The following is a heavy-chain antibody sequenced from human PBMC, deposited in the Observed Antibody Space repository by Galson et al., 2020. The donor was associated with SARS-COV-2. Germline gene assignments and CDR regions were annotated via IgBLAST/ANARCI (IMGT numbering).Heavy chain of an antibody. J-gene: IGHJ6*02. V-gene: IGHV4-34*01. CDR3: ARGINYYGMDV. CDR1: GGSFSGYY. Sequence: SETLSLTCAVYGGSFSGYYWSWIRQPPGKGLEWIGEINHSGSTNYNPSLKSRVTISVDTSKNQFSLKLSSVTAADTAVYYCARGINYYGMDVWGQGTTVTVSS. CDR2: INHSGST.